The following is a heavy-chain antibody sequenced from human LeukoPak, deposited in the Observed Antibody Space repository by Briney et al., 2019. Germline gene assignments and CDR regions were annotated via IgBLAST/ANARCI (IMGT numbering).Heavy chain of an antibody. D-gene: IGHD3-22*01. CDR3: ARVYYYDSSGYPDAFDI. V-gene: IGHV4-34*01. Sequence: PSETLSLTCAVYGGSFSGYYWSWIRQPPGKGLEWIGEINHSGSTNYNPSLKSRVTISVDTSKNQFSLKLSSVTAADTAVYYCARVYYYDSSGYPDAFDIWGQGTMVTVSS. J-gene: IGHJ3*02. CDR2: INHSGST. CDR1: GGSFSGYY.